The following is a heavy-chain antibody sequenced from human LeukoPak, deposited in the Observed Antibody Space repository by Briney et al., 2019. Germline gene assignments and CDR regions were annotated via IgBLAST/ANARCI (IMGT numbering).Heavy chain of an antibody. CDR1: GFTFSSYA. Sequence: GGSLRLSCAASGFTFSSYAMTWVRQAPGKGLEWVSAVSGSGGHTYYADSVKGRFTITRDNSKNTLYLQMHSLRAEDTAVYYCAKDAALYPFFFDYWGQGTLVTVSS. D-gene: IGHD3-16*01. V-gene: IGHV3-23*01. J-gene: IGHJ4*02. CDR2: VSGSGGHT. CDR3: AKDAALYPFFFDY.